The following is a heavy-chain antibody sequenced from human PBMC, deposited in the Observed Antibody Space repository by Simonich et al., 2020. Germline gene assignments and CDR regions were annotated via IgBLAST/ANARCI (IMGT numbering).Heavy chain of an antibody. J-gene: IGHJ6*03. D-gene: IGHD7-27*01. Sequence: QVQLVQSGAEVKKPGASVKVSCKASGYTFTGYYMHWVRQAPGQGLEWIGWINPNSGGTKYAQKFQGRVTRTRDTSISTAYMELSRLRSDDTAVDYCARGALTGDYYYMDVWGKGTTVTVSS. V-gene: IGHV1-2*02. CDR2: INPNSGGT. CDR3: ARGALTGDYYYMDV. CDR1: GYTFTGYY.